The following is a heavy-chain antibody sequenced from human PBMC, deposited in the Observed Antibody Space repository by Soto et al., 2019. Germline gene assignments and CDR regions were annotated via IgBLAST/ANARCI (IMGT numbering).Heavy chain of an antibody. Sequence: SVKVSCKASGGTFSTYAIDWVRQAPGQGLEWMGGIIPLFGTAKCAQNFQGRITITADESTNTAYMELRSLRSQDTAVYYCARGVHYDSSGYYYFYWGQGTLVTVSS. CDR3: ARGVHYDSSGYYYFY. D-gene: IGHD3-22*01. J-gene: IGHJ4*02. V-gene: IGHV1-69*13. CDR1: GGTFSTYA. CDR2: IIPLFGTA.